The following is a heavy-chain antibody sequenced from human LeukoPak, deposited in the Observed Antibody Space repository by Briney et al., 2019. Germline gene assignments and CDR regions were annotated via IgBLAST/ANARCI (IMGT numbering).Heavy chain of an antibody. V-gene: IGHV3-7*01. CDR3: AKWGPHCVGDYCPALDS. CDR1: GFTFSNAW. CDR2: INQDGSKK. J-gene: IGHJ4*02. D-gene: IGHD2-21*02. Sequence: PGGSLRLSCAASGFTFSNAWMSWVRQAPGKGLEWVANINQDGSKKPYADSMKGRFTISRDNAKESLYLQLNSLRADDTAVYYCAKWGPHCVGDYCPALDSWGQGTLVTVSS.